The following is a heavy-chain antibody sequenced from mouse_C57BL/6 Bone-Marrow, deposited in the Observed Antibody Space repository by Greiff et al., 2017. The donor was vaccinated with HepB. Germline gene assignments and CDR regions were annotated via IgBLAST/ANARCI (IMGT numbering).Heavy chain of an antibody. CDR2: IWWDDDK. J-gene: IGHJ2*01. CDR3: ARFYGSSYYFDY. Sequence: QVTLKVSGPGILQPSQTLSLTCSFSGWSLSTLGRGVGWRRQPSGEGLEWLAHIWWDDDKYYNPALKSRLTISKDTSKNQVFLKIANVDTADTAKYYCARFYGSSYYFDYWGQGTTL. V-gene: IGHV8-8*01. D-gene: IGHD1-1*01. CDR1: GWSLSTLGRG.